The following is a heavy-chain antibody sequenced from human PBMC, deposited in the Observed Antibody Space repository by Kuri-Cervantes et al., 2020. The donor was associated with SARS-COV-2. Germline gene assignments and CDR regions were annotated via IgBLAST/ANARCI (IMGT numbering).Heavy chain of an antibody. V-gene: IGHV4-31*02. Sequence: SCTFSGGSISSGGYYWSWIRQHPGKGLEWIGYIYYSGSTYYNPSLKSRVTISVDTSKNQFSLKLSSVTAAYTAVYYCARVKAPVLRFLEWPKKTDYFDYWGQGTLVTVSS. CDR2: IYYSGST. CDR1: GGSISSGGYY. D-gene: IGHD3-3*01. CDR3: ARVKAPVLRFLEWPKKTDYFDY. J-gene: IGHJ4*02.